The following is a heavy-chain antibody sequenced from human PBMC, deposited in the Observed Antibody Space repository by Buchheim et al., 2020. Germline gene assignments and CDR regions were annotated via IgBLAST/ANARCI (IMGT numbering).Heavy chain of an antibody. J-gene: IGHJ4*02. CDR2: ISGSGGST. CDR1: GFAFSSYA. D-gene: IGHD3-22*01. Sequence: EVQLLESGGGLVQPGGSLRLSCAASGFAFSSYAMSWVRQAPGKGLEWVSAISGSGGSTYYADSVKGRFTISRDNSKNTLYLQMNSLRAEDTAVYYCAKNLLKTYYYDSSGYSDYWGQGTL. CDR3: AKNLLKTYYYDSSGYSDY. V-gene: IGHV3-23*01.